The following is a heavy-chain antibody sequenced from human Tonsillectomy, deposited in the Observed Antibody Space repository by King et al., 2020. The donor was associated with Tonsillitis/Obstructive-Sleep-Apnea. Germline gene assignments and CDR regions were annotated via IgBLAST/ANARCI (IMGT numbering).Heavy chain of an antibody. D-gene: IGHD1-14*01. CDR2: LNQDGGVK. J-gene: IGHJ4*02. V-gene: IGHV3-7*01. Sequence: VQLVESGGDLAQPGGSLRLSCAASGFTFSTYWMSWVRQAPGKGLEWVATLNQDGGVKHYVDSLKGRFTISRDNAKNSLYLQMNSLRVEDTAVYYCARLRDSGTTYDQWGQGTLVTVSS. CDR1: GFTFSTYW. CDR3: ARLRDSGTTYDQ.